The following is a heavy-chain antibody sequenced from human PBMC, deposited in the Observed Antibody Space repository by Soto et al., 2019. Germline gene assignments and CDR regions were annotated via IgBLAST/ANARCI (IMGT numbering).Heavy chain of an antibody. CDR2: LKRVSDGGKA. CDR1: GLHINKAR. D-gene: IGHD3-3*01. V-gene: IGHV3-15*01. Sequence: PGGSLRLSCAVSGLHINKARMGWVRQGPGKGLEWVGRLKRVSDGGKAEYTAPVKDRFTISRDDSKNMLYLQMNSLKAEDTGVYFCTTRRWNFWSTGWGQGTRVTVSS. CDR3: TTRRWNFWSTG. J-gene: IGHJ4*02.